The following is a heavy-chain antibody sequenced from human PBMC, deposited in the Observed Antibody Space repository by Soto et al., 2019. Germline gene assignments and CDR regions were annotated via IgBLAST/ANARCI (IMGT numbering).Heavy chain of an antibody. J-gene: IGHJ4*02. CDR3: ARRSYLDY. CDR2: ISGSDGKT. Sequence: GGSLRLSCAASGFSFGSYALSWVRQAPGKGLEWVSTISGSDGKTFYADSVKGRFSISRDTSQSTLYLQMNSLRADDTAMYYCARRSYLDYWGQGTRVTVSS. D-gene: IGHD3-10*01. CDR1: GFSFGSYA. V-gene: IGHV3-23*01.